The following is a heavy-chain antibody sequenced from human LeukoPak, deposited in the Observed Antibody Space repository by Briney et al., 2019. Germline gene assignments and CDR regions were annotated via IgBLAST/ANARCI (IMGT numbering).Heavy chain of an antibody. V-gene: IGHV3-21*01. D-gene: IGHD1-26*01. CDR3: ARVPGLRWELLTSDY. CDR2: ISSSSSYI. CDR1: GFTFSSYS. Sequence: GVSLRLSCAASGFTFSSYSMNWVRQAPGKGLEWVSSISSSSSYIYYADSVKGRFTISRDNAKNSLYLQMNSLRAEDTAVYYCARVPGLRWELLTSDYWGQGTLVTVSS. J-gene: IGHJ4*02.